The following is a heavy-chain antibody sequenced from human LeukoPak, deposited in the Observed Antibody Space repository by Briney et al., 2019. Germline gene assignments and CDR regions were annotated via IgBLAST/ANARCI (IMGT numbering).Heavy chain of an antibody. CDR1: GYSFTGYW. CDR2: IYPGDSDT. CDR3: ARRRSLSYYYDSSGYYPGWFDY. J-gene: IGHJ4*02. D-gene: IGHD3-22*01. V-gene: IGHV5-51*01. Sequence: GESLKISCKGSGYSFTGYWIDWVRQLPGKGLEWMGIIYPGDSDTRYSPSFQGQVTISADKSISTAYLQWSSLKASDTAMYYCARRRSLSYYYDSSGYYPGWFDYWGQGTLVTVSS.